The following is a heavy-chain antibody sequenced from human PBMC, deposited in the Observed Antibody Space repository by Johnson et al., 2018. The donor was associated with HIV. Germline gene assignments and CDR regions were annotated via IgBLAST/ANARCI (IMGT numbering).Heavy chain of an antibody. J-gene: IGHJ3*02. D-gene: IGHD3-22*01. Sequence: QVQLVESGGGLVKPGGSLRLSCAASGFTFSDYYMSWIRQAPGKGLEWVAVMPYDGHNNSYADSVTGRFTIYRDNSNNTLYLQMNSLRTNDTAVDYFAKGQSSVYPKDAFDIWAKGHWSLSLQ. CDR1: GFTFSDYY. CDR3: AKGQSSVYPKDAFDI. V-gene: IGHV3-30-3*01. CDR2: MPYDGHNN.